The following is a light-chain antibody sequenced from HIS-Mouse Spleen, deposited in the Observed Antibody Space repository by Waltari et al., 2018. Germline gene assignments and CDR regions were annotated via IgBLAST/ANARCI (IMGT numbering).Light chain of an antibody. CDR2: YDS. J-gene: IGLJ1*01. V-gene: IGLV3-21*02. CDR3: QVWDSSSDRV. Sequence: SYVLTQPPSVSVAPGQTARITCGGNNIGSKSVHWYQQKPGQAPVLVVYYDSDRPSGFPGGFSGSNSGNSATLTISRVEGGDEADYYCQVWDSSSDRVFGTGTKVTVL. CDR1: NIGSKS.